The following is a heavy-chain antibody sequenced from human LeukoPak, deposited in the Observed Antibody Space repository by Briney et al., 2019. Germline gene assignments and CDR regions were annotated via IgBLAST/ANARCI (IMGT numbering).Heavy chain of an antibody. CDR2: IYHSGST. J-gene: IGHJ4*02. CDR3: ARGYCSGGSCYFDY. CDR1: GGSISSGGYS. V-gene: IGHV4-30-2*01. D-gene: IGHD2-15*01. Sequence: SQTLSLTCAVSGGSISSGGYSWSWIRQPPGKGLEWIGYIYHSGSTYYNPSLKSRVTISVDRSKNQFSLKLSSVTAADTAVYYCARGYCSGGSCYFDYWGQGTLVTVSS.